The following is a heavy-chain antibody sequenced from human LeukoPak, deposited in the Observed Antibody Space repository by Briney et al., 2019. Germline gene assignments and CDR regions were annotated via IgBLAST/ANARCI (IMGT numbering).Heavy chain of an antibody. CDR2: IYNDGSST. V-gene: IGHV3-74*01. CDR1: GFTFRSYW. J-gene: IGHJ4*02. Sequence: GGSLRLSCAASGFTFRSYWMHWARQAPGKGLVWVSGIYNDGSSTRYADSVKGRFTISRDNAKNTLYLQMNSLRGEDTAVYYCARDWRSHFDYWGQGTLVTVSS. CDR3: ARDWRSHFDY.